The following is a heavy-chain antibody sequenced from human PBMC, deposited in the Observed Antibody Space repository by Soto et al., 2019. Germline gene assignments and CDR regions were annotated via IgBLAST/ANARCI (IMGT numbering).Heavy chain of an antibody. V-gene: IGHV4-31*03. CDR3: ARGALLAVTTFSMYFQH. Sequence: PSETLSLTCTVSGGSISSGGYYWSWIRQHPGKGLEWIGYIYYSGSTYYNPSLKSRVTISVDTSKNQFSLKLSSVTAADTAVCYCARGALLAVTTFSMYFQHWGQGTQVTVSS. CDR2: IYYSGST. D-gene: IGHD4-17*01. J-gene: IGHJ1*01. CDR1: GGSISSGGYY.